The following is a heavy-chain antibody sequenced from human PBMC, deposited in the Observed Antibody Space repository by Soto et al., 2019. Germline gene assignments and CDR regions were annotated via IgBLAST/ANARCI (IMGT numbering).Heavy chain of an antibody. CDR3: ARHIVAPKSDWFDP. J-gene: IGHJ5*02. V-gene: IGHV3-11*06. CDR1: GFTFSDYY. D-gene: IGHD5-12*01. CDR2: ISSSSSYT. Sequence: PGGSLRLSCAASGFTFSDYYMSWIRQAPGKGLEWVSYISSSSSYTNYADSVKGRFTISRDNAKNSLYLQMNSLRAEDTAVYYCARHIVAPKSDWFDPWGQGTLVTVSS.